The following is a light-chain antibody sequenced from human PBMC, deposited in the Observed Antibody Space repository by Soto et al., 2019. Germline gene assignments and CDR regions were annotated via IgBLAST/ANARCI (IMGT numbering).Light chain of an antibody. CDR2: GAS. V-gene: IGKV3-15*01. Sequence: EIVMTQSPATLSVSPGDRATLSCRAGQPLNNNVAWYQHKPGQAPRLLIYGASTRATGISARFSGSGSGTEFTLTISSLQSDDFATYYCQQYNRYPWTFGQGTKVDIK. CDR1: QPLNNN. J-gene: IGKJ1*01. CDR3: QQYNRYPWT.